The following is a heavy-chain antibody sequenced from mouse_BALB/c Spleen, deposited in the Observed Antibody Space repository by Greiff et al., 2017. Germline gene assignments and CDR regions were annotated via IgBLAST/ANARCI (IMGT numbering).Heavy chain of an antibody. CDR1: GYTFTDYN. V-gene: IGHV1S29*02. CDR3: ARDSSGYAWFAY. D-gene: IGHD3-2*01. J-gene: IGHJ3*01. CDR2: IYPYNGGT. Sequence: VQLKQSGPELVKPGASVKISCKASGYTFTDYNMHWVKQSHGKSLEWIAYIYPYNGGTGYNQKFKSKATLTVDNSSSTAYMELRSLTSEDSAVYYCARDSSGYAWFAYWGQGTLVTVSA.